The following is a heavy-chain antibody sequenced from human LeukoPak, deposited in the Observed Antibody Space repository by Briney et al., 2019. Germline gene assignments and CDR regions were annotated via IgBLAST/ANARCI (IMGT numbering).Heavy chain of an antibody. CDR3: AKDGKNNYDI. D-gene: IGHD4-11*01. V-gene: IGHV3-43*01. Sequence: SGGSLRLSCAASGFTFDDYPMHWVRQAPGKGLEWVSLISWDGGSTYYADSVKGRFTISRDNSKNSLYLQMNSLRTEDTALYYCAKDGKNNYDIWGQGTMVTVSS. CDR2: ISWDGGST. J-gene: IGHJ3*02. CDR1: GFTFDDYP.